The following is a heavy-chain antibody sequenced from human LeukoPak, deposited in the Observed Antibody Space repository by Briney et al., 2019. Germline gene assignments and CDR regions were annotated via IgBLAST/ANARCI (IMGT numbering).Heavy chain of an antibody. J-gene: IGHJ4*02. CDR1: GFTFSTYS. Sequence: PGGSLRLSCAASGFTFSTYSMNWVRLAPGKGQEWVSYISSSSSTISYADSVKGRFTISRDNAKNSLYLQMNSLRVEDTAVYFCARRYCGSPYCYYDYWGQGTLVTVSS. D-gene: IGHD2-2*01. CDR3: ARRYCGSPYCYYDY. CDR2: ISSSSSTI. V-gene: IGHV3-48*04.